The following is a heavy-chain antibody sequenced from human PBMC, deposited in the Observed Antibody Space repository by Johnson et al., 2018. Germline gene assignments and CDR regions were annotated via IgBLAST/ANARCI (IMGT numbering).Heavy chain of an antibody. Sequence: VQLVESGGGLVQPGRSLRLSCAASGFTFDDYAMHWVRQAPGKGLEWVSGISWNSGSIGYADSVKGRFTIPRDNDKKPLFLQMNSLRAEDTALYYCAKDLGIAPAGTNHYYGMDVWGQGTTGTVSS. J-gene: IGHJ6*02. D-gene: IGHD6-13*01. V-gene: IGHV3-9*01. CDR2: ISWNSGSI. CDR1: GFTFDDYA. CDR3: AKDLGIAPAGTNHYYGMDV.